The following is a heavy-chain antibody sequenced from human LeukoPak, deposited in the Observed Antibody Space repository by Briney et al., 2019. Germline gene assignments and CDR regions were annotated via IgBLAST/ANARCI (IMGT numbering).Heavy chain of an antibody. CDR1: GFIFRSYA. CDR3: ARALTLFRGVPNLDY. V-gene: IGHV3-30*04. D-gene: IGHD3-10*01. CDR2: TSFDGGKK. Sequence: GRSLRLSFAASGFIFRSYAVNWVLKAPGKGLEWVAVTSFDGGKKHYRDSVKGRFTISRDNSKNTVYLQMNSLRPEDTAVYYCARALTLFRGVPNLDYWGQGTLVTVSS. J-gene: IGHJ4*02.